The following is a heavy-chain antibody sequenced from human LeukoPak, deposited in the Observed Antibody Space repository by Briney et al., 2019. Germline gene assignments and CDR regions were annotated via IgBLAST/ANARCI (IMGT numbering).Heavy chain of an antibody. V-gene: IGHV5-51*01. Sequence: GESLKISCKGSGYSFTSYWIGWVRQMPGKGLEWMGIIYPGDSDTRYSPSFQGQVTISADKSISTAYLQWSSLKASDTAMYYCARTQHSSGRLGAFDIWGQGTMVTVSA. CDR2: IYPGDSDT. D-gene: IGHD3-22*01. J-gene: IGHJ3*02. CDR1: GYSFTSYW. CDR3: ARTQHSSGRLGAFDI.